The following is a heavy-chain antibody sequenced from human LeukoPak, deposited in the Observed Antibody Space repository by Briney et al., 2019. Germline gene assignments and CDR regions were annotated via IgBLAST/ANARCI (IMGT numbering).Heavy chain of an antibody. CDR1: GGSISSYY. V-gene: IGHV4-59*01. Sequence: PSETLSLTCTVSGGSISSYYWSWIRQPPGKGLEWIGYIYYSGSTNYNPSLKSRVTISVDTSKNQFSLKLSSVTAADTAVYYCARVGSPGWFDPWGQGTLVTVSS. CDR2: IYYSGST. CDR3: ARVGSPGWFDP. D-gene: IGHD3-16*01. J-gene: IGHJ5*02.